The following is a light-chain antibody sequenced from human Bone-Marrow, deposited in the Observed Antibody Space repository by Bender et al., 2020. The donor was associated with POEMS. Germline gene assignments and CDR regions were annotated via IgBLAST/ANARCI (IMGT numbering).Light chain of an antibody. CDR1: DSDVGSYNL. V-gene: IGLV2-23*02. Sequence: QSALTQPRSVSGSPGQSVTVSCTGTDSDVGSYNLVSWYQHHPGKAPQLILYEVSKWPSGVSNRFSGSKSGSTASLIISGLQAEDEADYYCCSYAGSTTWVFGGGTKLTVL. J-gene: IGLJ3*02. CDR2: EVS. CDR3: CSYAGSTTWV.